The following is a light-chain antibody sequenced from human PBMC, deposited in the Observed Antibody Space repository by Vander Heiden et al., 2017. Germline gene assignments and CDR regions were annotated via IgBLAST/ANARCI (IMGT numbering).Light chain of an antibody. V-gene: IGKV3-11*01. CDR1: QSVSSY. CDR3: QQRSNWPPSLT. J-gene: IGKJ4*01. CDR2: DAS. Sequence: EIVLTQCPATLSLSPGERATLSCRASQSVSSYLAWYQQKPGQAPRLLIYDASNRATGIPARFSGSGSGTDFTLTISSLEPEDFAVYYCQQRSNWPPSLTFGGGTKVEIK.